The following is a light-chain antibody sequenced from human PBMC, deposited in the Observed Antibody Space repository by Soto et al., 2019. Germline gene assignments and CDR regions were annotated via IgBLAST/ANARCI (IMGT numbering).Light chain of an antibody. J-gene: IGKJ2*01. V-gene: IGKV1-39*01. CDR1: QSISTY. CDR3: QQSYDTPYT. Sequence: DIQMTQSPSSLSASVGDRVTITCRPSQSISTYLSWYQQKSGKAPQLLIYSASSLQTGVPSRFSGSGSGTDFTLTIRSLQPEDFATYYCQQSYDTPYTFGQGTKLEI. CDR2: SAS.